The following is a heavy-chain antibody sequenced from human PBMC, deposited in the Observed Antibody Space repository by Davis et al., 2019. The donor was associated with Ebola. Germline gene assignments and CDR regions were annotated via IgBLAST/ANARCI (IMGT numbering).Heavy chain of an antibody. CDR1: GGSISSGGYH. Sequence: SETLSLTCTVSGGSISSGGYHWNWIRQHPGKGLEWIGYIYHTGNTYYNPSFKSRFAMSIDTASNQFSLRLSSVTAADTAVYYCARSVEVRFLEWYADSWGQGTLVSVSP. D-gene: IGHD3-3*01. J-gene: IGHJ4*02. CDR2: IYHTGNT. CDR3: ARSVEVRFLEWYADS. V-gene: IGHV4-30-4*08.